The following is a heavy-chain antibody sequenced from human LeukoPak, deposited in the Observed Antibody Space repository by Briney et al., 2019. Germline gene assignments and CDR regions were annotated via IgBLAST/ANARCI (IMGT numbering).Heavy chain of an antibody. Sequence: SETLSLTCAVYGGSFSGYYWSWIRQPPGKGLEWIGEINHSGSTNYNPSLKSRVTISVDTPKNQFSLKLSSVTAADTAVYYCARDRYYYYGMDVWGQGTTVTVSS. CDR3: ARDRYYYYGMDV. CDR1: GGSFSGYY. V-gene: IGHV4-34*01. CDR2: INHSGST. J-gene: IGHJ6*02.